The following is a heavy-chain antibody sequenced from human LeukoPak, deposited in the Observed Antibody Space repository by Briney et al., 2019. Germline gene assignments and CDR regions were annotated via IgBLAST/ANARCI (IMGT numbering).Heavy chain of an antibody. D-gene: IGHD2-2*02. J-gene: IGHJ3*02. CDR2: IYYSGIT. Sequence: HPSETLSLTCTVSGGSISSGRYYWSWIRQPAGKGLEWIGRIYYSGITDYNPSLKSRFTISVDTSKNQFSLKLSPVTAADTAVYYCARRVLDCSSTSCYTGYAFDIWGQGTMVTVS. CDR1: GGSISSGRYY. CDR3: ARRVLDCSSTSCYTGYAFDI. V-gene: IGHV4-61*02.